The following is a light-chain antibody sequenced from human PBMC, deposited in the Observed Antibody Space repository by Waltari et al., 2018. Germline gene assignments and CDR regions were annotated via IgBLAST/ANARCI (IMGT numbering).Light chain of an antibody. Sequence: DIQMTQSPSSLSASIGDRVTITCRASQSIRTYLNWYQQKPGKAPQLLIYAASSLQSGVPSRFSGSGSGTDFTLTISSLQPEDFASYFCQQCDSIPPTFGQGTKIEIK. V-gene: IGKV1-39*01. CDR1: QSIRTY. J-gene: IGKJ1*01. CDR3: QQCDSIPPT. CDR2: AAS.